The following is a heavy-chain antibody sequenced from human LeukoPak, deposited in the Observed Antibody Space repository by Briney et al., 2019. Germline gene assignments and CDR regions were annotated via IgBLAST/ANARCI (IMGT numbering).Heavy chain of an antibody. Sequence: ASVKVSCKASGGTFSSYAISWVRQAPGQGLEWMGRIIPILGIANYAQKFQGRVTMTTDTSTSTAYMELRSLRSDDTAVYYCARDSTYYFDYWGQGTLVTVSS. CDR2: IIPILGIA. J-gene: IGHJ4*02. V-gene: IGHV1-69*04. CDR1: GGTFSSYA. D-gene: IGHD5/OR15-5a*01. CDR3: ARDSTYYFDY.